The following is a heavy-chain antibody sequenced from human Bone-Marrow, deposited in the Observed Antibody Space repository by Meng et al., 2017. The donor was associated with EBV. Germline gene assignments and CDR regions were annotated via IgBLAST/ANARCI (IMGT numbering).Heavy chain of an antibody. D-gene: IGHD3-10*01. J-gene: IGHJ4*02. V-gene: IGHV1-69*01. CDR1: GGTFRGDA. CDR2: LIPMSDAP. Sequence: QVPVVHPVAEGKKPGSSVKVSCKTSGGTFRGDAISWVRQAPGQGLEWMGGLIPMSDAPHYAQKFQGRVTITADESTSTHYMDLSGLRSEDTAVYYCASESGRGFTPDYWGQGTLVTVSS. CDR3: ASESGRGFTPDY.